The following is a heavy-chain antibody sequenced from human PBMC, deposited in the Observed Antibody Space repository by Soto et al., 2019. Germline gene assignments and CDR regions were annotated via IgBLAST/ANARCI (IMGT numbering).Heavy chain of an antibody. CDR3: ARHIEVVPAAMNYMDV. V-gene: IGHV5-51*01. J-gene: IGHJ6*03. CDR1: GYSFTSYW. D-gene: IGHD2-2*01. CDR2: IYPGDSDT. Sequence: GESLKISCKGSGYSFTSYWIGWVRQMPGKGLEWMGIIYPGDSDTRYSPSFQGQVTISADKSISTAYLQWSSLKASDTAMYYCARHIEVVPAAMNYMDVWGKGTTVTVSS.